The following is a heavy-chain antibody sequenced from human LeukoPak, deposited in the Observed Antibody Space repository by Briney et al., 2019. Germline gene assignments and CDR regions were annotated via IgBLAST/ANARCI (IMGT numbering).Heavy chain of an antibody. D-gene: IGHD3/OR15-3a*01. CDR3: ARDRDWLLYDH. CDR1: GFTFSSYA. Sequence: GGSLRLSCAASGFTFSSYAMNWVRQAPGKGLEWVSSISSSSSYIYYADSVKGRFTISRDNTKNTLYLQMISLRVEDTAVYFCARDRDWLLYDHWGQGALVTVSS. CDR2: ISSSSSYI. J-gene: IGHJ4*02. V-gene: IGHV3-21*01.